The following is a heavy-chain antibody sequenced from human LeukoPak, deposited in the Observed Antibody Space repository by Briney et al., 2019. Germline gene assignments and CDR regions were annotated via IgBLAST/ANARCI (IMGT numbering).Heavy chain of an antibody. Sequence: SETLSLTCNVSGASMSNYYWVWIRQPPGKGLEWIGSIYHSGTTYSGSTYYNPSLKSRVTISLDTSKNQFSLKVSSMTAADTAVYYCARAGGYGLIDYWGQGTMVTVSS. CDR2: IYHSGTTYSGST. D-gene: IGHD5-18*01. J-gene: IGHJ4*02. V-gene: IGHV4-39*07. CDR1: GASMSNYY. CDR3: ARAGGYGLIDY.